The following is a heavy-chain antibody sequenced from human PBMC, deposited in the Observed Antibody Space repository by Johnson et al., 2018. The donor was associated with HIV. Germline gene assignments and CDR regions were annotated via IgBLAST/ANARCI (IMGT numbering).Heavy chain of an antibody. V-gene: IGHV3-30-3*01. CDR1: GFTFSKHT. CDR3: ASPYSADAFDI. Sequence: QVQLVESGGGVVQPGRSLRLSCAASGFTFSKHTMYWVRQAPGKGLEWVALISNDGSNKYYADSVTGRLTISRDNSKNTLYLQMNSLRAEDTAVYYCASPYSADAFDIWGQGTMVTVSS. CDR2: ISNDGSNK. J-gene: IGHJ3*02. D-gene: IGHD5-18*01.